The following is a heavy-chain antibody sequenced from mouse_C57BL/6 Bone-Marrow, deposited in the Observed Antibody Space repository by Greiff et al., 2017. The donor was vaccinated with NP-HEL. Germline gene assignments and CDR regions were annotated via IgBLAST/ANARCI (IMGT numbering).Heavy chain of an antibody. V-gene: IGHV1-67*01. D-gene: IGHD3-3*01. CDR3: AMGGTSYYFDY. J-gene: IGHJ2*01. CDR1: GYTFTDYA. Sequence: QDQLQQSGPELVRPGVSVKISCKGSGYTFTDYAMHWVKQSHAKSLEWIGVISTYYGDASYNQKFKDKATMTVDKSSSTAYMQLSSLTSEDSAVYYCAMGGTSYYFDYWGQGTTLTVSS. CDR2: ISTYYGDA.